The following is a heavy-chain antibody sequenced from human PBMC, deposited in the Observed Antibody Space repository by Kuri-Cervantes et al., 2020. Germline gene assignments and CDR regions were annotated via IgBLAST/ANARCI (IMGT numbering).Heavy chain of an antibody. J-gene: IGHJ3*02. V-gene: IGHV4-61*02. D-gene: IGHD3-16*01. CDR3: ARAFSNDYVWGSPPAFDI. CDR2: IYTSGST. Sequence: SETLSLTCTVSGGSINSGSYYWSWIRQPAGKGLEWIGRIYTSGSTNYNPSLKSRVTISVDTSKNQFSLKLSSVTAADTAVYYCARAFSNDYVWGSPPAFDIWGQGTMVTVSS. CDR1: GGSINSGSYY.